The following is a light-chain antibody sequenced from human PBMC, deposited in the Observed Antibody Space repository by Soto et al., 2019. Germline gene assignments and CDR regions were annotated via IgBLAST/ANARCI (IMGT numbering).Light chain of an antibody. CDR2: AAS. J-gene: IGKJ5*01. CDR1: QAISNS. CDR3: QSYNTARPT. Sequence: TQSPATLSLSPGERATLSFRASQAISNSLAWYQQKPGKPPQLLIYAASTLQSGVPSRFSGSGSGTDFTLTISGLQPEDLATYYCQSYNTARPTFGQGTRLEIK. V-gene: IGKV1-27*01.